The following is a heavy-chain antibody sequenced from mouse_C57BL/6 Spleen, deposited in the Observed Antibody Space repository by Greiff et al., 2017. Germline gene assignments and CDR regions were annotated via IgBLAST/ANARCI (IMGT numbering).Heavy chain of an antibody. CDR1: GFSLTSYG. Sequence: QVQLKESGPGLVQPSQSLSITCTVSGFSLTSYGVHWVRQSPGKGLEWLGVIWSGGSTDYNAAFISRLSISKDNSKSQVFFKMNSLQADDTAIYYCARLYGSSYGAYWGQGTLVTVSA. CDR2: IWSGGST. CDR3: ARLYGSSYGAY. J-gene: IGHJ3*01. V-gene: IGHV2-2*01. D-gene: IGHD1-1*01.